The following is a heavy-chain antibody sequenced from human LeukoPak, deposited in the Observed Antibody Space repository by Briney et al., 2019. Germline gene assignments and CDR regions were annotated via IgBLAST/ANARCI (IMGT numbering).Heavy chain of an antibody. CDR2: IYPGDSDT. V-gene: IGHV5-51*01. CDR1: GYSFTSYW. J-gene: IGHJ4*02. CDR3: ARRGPIAAAGYYFDY. D-gene: IGHD6-13*01. Sequence: GESLKISRKGSGYSFTSYWIGWVRQMPGKGLEWMGIIYPGDSDTRYSPSLQGQVTISADKSSSTAYLQWSSLRASDTAMYYCARRGPIAAAGYYFDYWGQGTLVTVSS.